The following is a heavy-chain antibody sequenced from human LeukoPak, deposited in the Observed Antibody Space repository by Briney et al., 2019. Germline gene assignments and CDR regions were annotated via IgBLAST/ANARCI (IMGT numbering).Heavy chain of an antibody. CDR3: ATGQDYYDSSGYFDY. J-gene: IGHJ4*02. V-gene: IGHV4-59*01. D-gene: IGHD3-22*01. CDR2: IYYSGST. CDR1: GGSISSYY. Sequence: SETLSLTCTVSGGSISSYYWSWIRQPPGKGLEWIGYIYYSGSTNYNPSLKSRVTISVDTSKNQFSLKLSSVTAADTAVYYCATGQDYYDSSGYFDYWGQGTLLTVSS.